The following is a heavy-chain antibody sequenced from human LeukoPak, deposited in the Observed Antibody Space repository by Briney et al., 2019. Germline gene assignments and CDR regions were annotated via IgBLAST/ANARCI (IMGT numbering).Heavy chain of an antibody. Sequence: QPGGSLRLSCAASGFTFSNYWMSWVRQAPGKGLEWVADIKQDGTEKYYLDSVRGRFTISRDNAKNSLYLQMNSLRVEDTAVYYCASDTYYAFWSGAEYWGQGTLVTVSS. CDR1: GFTFSNYW. V-gene: IGHV3-7*01. D-gene: IGHD3-3*01. CDR3: ASDTYYAFWSGAEY. J-gene: IGHJ1*01. CDR2: IKQDGTEK.